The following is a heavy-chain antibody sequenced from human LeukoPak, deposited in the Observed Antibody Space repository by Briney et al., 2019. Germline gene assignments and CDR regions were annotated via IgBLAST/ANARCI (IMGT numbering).Heavy chain of an antibody. CDR1: GGSISSGSYY. J-gene: IGHJ4*02. CDR3: ARDRDGGTTLFY. D-gene: IGHD4-23*01. V-gene: IGHV4-61*02. Sequence: SQTLSLTCTASGGSISSGSYYWSWIRQPAGKGLEWIGRIYTSGSTNYNPSLKSRVTISVDKSKNQFSLKLSSVTAADTAVYYCARDRDGGTTLFYWGQGTLVTVSS. CDR2: IYTSGST.